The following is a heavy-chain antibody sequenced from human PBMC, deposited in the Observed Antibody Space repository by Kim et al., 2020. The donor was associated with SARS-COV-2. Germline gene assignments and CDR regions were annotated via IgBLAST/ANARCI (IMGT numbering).Heavy chain of an antibody. Sequence: GGSLRLSCAASGFTFSNYDMHWVRRATGKGLEWVSTIGTAGDTYYPGSVKGRFTISRENAKNSLYLQMDSLRAGDTAVYYCARAPEGGNPDYWGQGTLVIVSS. CDR3: ARAPEGGNPDY. V-gene: IGHV3-13*01. CDR1: GFTFSNYD. D-gene: IGHD3-16*01. J-gene: IGHJ4*02. CDR2: IGTAGDT.